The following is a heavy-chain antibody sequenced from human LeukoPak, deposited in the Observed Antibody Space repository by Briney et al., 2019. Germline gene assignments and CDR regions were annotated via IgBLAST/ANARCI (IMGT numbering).Heavy chain of an antibody. CDR1: GFTFSAYA. V-gene: IGHV3-23*01. CDR2: ISGSGAGT. CDR3: AKGSTAFGSSWYGKAYYYMDV. Sequence: GSLRLSCAASGFTFSAYAMSWVRLAPGKGLEWVSGISGSGAGTYYADSVKGRFTISRDNSKNTLDLQMNSLRAGDTAVYYCAKGSTAFGSSWYGKAYYYMDVWGKGTTVTVSS. D-gene: IGHD2-15*01. J-gene: IGHJ6*03.